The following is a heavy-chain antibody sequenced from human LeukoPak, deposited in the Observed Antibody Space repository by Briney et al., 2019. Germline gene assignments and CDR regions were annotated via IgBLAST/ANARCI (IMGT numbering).Heavy chain of an antibody. V-gene: IGHV3-48*03. J-gene: IGHJ4*02. CDR1: GFTFSSYE. Sequence: GGSLRLSCAASGFTFSSYEMNWVRQTPGKGLEWVSYISSSSSTIYYADSVKGRFTISRDNAKNSLYLQMNSLRAEDTAVYNCARALGFTVTTFSYWGQGTLVTVSS. D-gene: IGHD4-17*01. CDR2: ISSSSSTI. CDR3: ARALGFTVTTFSY.